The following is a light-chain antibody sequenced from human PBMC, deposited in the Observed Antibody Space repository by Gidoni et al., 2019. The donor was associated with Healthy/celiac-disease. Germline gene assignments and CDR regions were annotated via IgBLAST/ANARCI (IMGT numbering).Light chain of an antibody. Sequence: DIQMTQSPSSLSASVGDRVTITCRASQSISSYLNWYQQKPGKAPKLLIYAASSLQSGVPSRFSGSGSGTDFTLTISSLQPEDFATYYGQQSYSTPETFXQXTKLEIK. CDR3: QQSYSTPET. V-gene: IGKV1-39*01. CDR1: QSISSY. CDR2: AAS. J-gene: IGKJ2*01.